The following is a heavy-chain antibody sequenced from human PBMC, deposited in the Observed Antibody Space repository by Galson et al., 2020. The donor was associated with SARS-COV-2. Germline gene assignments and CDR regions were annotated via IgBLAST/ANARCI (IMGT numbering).Heavy chain of an antibody. CDR3: ARGPSTGDFDY. CDR1: GYTFTTYY. CDR2: INPKNGDT. J-gene: IGHJ4*02. V-gene: IGHV1-2*02. Sequence: ASVKVSCTASGYTFTTYYIHWIRQAPGQRFAWMGWINPKNGDTNYAQNFQYRVTMTRDTSINTVYLDLYSLTFDDAAVYYCARGPSTGDFDYWGQGTLVAVSS. D-gene: IGHD7-27*01.